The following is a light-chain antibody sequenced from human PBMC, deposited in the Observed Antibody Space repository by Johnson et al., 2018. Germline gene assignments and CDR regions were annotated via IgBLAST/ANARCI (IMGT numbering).Light chain of an antibody. Sequence: QSVLTQPPSVSAAPGQKVTISCSGSSSNIGNNYVSWYQQLTGTAPKLLIYENNKRPSGIPDRFSGSKSGTSATLGITGLKTGDEADYYCGTGDSSLSAGNVFGTGTKVTVL. CDR2: ENN. CDR1: SSNIGNNY. CDR3: GTGDSSLSAGNV. J-gene: IGLJ1*01. V-gene: IGLV1-51*02.